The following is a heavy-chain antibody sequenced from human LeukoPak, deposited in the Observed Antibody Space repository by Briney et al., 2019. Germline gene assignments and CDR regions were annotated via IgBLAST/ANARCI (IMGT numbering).Heavy chain of an antibody. Sequence: GGSLRLSCAASGFTFSTYGMHWVRQAPGKGLEWVAVIWYDGSNKYYADSVKGRFTISRDNSKNTVYLQMNSLRAEDTAVYHCAREGYYGSGSFLGGLDYWGQGTLVTVST. CDR1: GFTFSTYG. CDR3: AREGYYGSGSFLGGLDY. CDR2: IWYDGSNK. J-gene: IGHJ4*02. D-gene: IGHD3-10*01. V-gene: IGHV3-33*01.